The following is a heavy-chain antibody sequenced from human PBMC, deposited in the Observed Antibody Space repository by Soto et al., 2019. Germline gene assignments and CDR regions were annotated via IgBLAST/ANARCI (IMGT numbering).Heavy chain of an antibody. CDR2: ISGSGGST. CDR1: GFTFSSYA. D-gene: IGHD3-10*01. V-gene: IGHV3-23*01. Sequence: PGGSLRLSCAASGFTFSSYAMSWVRQAPGKGLEWVSAISGSGGSTYYADSVKGRFTISRDNSKNTLYLQMNSLRAEDTAVYYCAKDTLTYGPLSHVYFDYWGQGTLVTVSS. CDR3: AKDTLTYGPLSHVYFDY. J-gene: IGHJ4*02.